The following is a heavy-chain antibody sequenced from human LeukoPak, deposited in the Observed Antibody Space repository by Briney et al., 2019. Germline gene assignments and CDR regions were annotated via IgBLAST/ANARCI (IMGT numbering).Heavy chain of an antibody. D-gene: IGHD2-2*02. Sequence: PGGSLRLSCAASGFTFSSYSMNWVRQAPGKGLEWVANIKQDGSEKYYVDSVKGRFTISRDNAKNSLYLQMNSLRAEDTAVYYCARDPFDIVVVPAAIPNWFDPWGQGTLVTVSS. CDR3: ARDPFDIVVVPAAIPNWFDP. CDR2: IKQDGSEK. V-gene: IGHV3-7*01. J-gene: IGHJ5*02. CDR1: GFTFSSYS.